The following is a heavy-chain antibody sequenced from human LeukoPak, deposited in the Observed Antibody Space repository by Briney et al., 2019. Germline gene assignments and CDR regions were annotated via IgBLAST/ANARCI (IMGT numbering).Heavy chain of an antibody. CDR1: GFTFSSYW. CDR3: ARSYYYDSSGLGY. Sequence: GGSLRLSCAASGFTFSSYWMSWVRQAPRKGLERVANIKQDGSEKYYVDSVKGRFTISRDNAKNSLYLQMNSLRAEDTAVYYGARSYYYDSSGLGYWGQGTLVTVSS. J-gene: IGHJ4*02. D-gene: IGHD3-22*01. V-gene: IGHV3-7*01. CDR2: IKQDGSEK.